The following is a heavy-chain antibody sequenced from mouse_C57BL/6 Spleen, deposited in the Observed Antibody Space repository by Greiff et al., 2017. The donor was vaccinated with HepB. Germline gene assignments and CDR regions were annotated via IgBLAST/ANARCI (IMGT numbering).Heavy chain of an antibody. CDR2: ISSGGDYI. Sequence: EVKLVESGEGLVKPGGSLKLSCAASGFTFSSYAMSWVRQTPEKRLEWVAYISSGGDYIYYADTVKGRFTISRDNARNTLYLQMSSLKSEDTAMYYCTRDEGGTYAMDYWGQGTSVTVSS. CDR3: TRDEGGTYAMDY. D-gene: IGHD4-1*01. CDR1: GFTFSSYA. J-gene: IGHJ4*01. V-gene: IGHV5-9-1*02.